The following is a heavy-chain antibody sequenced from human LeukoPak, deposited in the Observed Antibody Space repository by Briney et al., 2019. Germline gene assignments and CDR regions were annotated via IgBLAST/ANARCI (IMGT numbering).Heavy chain of an antibody. CDR1: GYTFSTYP. V-gene: IGHV1-46*01. CDR3: ARDYVDDIPMIKDY. Sequence: ASVKVSCKASGYTFSTYPINWVRQAPGQGLEWMGKINLSGGSTTYAQKFQGRVTMTRDTSTSTVYMELSSLRSEDTAVYYCARDYVDDIPMIKDYWGQGTLVTVSS. CDR2: INLSGGST. D-gene: IGHD2-8*01. J-gene: IGHJ4*02.